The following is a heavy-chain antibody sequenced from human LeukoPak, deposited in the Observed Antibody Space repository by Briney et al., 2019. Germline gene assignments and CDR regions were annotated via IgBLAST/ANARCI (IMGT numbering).Heavy chain of an antibody. CDR2: IYSGGGT. V-gene: IGHV3-53*01. J-gene: IGHJ4*02. CDR3: ASLVVVAATPEYFDS. D-gene: IGHD2-15*01. CDR1: GGSISSSSYY. Sequence: ETLSLTCTVSGGSISSSSYYWGWIRQPPGKGLEWVSVIYSGGGTYYADSVRGRFTISRDNSKSTLYLQMNSLRAEDTAVYYCASLVVVAATPEYFDSWGQGTLVTVSS.